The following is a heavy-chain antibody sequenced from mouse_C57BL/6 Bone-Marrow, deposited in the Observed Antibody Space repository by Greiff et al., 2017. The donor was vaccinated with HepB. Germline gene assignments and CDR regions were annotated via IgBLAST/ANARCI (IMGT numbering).Heavy chain of an antibody. CDR1: GYTFTDYY. V-gene: IGHV1-26*01. CDR3: ARGRGFGY. CDR2: INPNNGGT. Sequence: EVQLQQSGPELVKPGASVKISCKASGYTFTDYYMNWVKQSHGKSLEWIGDINPNNGGTSYNQKFKGKATLTVDKSSSTAYMELRSLTSEDSAVYYCARGRGFGYWGQGTTLTVSS. D-gene: IGHD3-1*01. J-gene: IGHJ2*01.